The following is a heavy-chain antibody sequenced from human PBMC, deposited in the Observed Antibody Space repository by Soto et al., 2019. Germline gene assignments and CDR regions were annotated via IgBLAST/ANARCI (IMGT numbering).Heavy chain of an antibody. CDR1: GFTFSDHH. J-gene: IGHJ4*02. Sequence: EVQLVESGGGLVQPGGSLRLSCAASGFTFSDHHMDWVRQAPGTGLEWVGRARNKSHGYTTAYAASLKGRFTISRDDSKNSLSLQMNSLKTEDTAVDFCARLMGTSFDLWGQGTLVTVSS. V-gene: IGHV3-72*01. CDR3: ARLMGTSFDL. D-gene: IGHD2-8*01. CDR2: ARNKSHGYTT.